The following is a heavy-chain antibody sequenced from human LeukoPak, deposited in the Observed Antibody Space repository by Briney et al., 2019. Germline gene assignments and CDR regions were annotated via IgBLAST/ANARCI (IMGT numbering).Heavy chain of an antibody. CDR3: ARGGAPYCLSFTCQNPLKFDL. D-gene: IGHD2-21*01. J-gene: IGHJ5*02. CDR1: GFTFKNYG. V-gene: IGHV3-33*01. Sequence: GGSLRLSCAASGFTFKNYGTHWVRQAPGRGLEWVAVIWFDGSNRYYADSVKGRFTISRDNSKSTLYLEMTDLRAEDTAVYYCARGGAPYCLSFTCQNPLKFDLWGQGTPVTLSS. CDR2: IWFDGSNR.